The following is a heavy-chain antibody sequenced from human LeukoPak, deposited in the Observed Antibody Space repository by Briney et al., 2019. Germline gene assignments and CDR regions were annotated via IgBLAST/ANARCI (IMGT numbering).Heavy chain of an antibody. V-gene: IGHV4-31*03. Sequence: MASQTLSLTCTVSGGSISSGGYYWSWIRQHPGKGLEWIGYIYYSGSTYYNPSLKSRVTISVDTSKNQFSLKLSSVTAADTAVYYCARGGIPATAILDYWGQGTLVTVSS. CDR2: IYYSGST. CDR3: ARGGIPATAILDY. J-gene: IGHJ4*02. D-gene: IGHD2-21*02. CDR1: GGSISSGGYY.